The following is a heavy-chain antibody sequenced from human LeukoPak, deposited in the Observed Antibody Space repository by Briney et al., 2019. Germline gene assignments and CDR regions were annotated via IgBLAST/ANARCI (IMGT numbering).Heavy chain of an antibody. J-gene: IGHJ4*02. V-gene: IGHV3-21*01. Sequence: PGGSLRLSCGASGFSFSTSAMNWVRQAPGKGLEWVSSINSGPTFIFYADSVKGRFTISRDNSKNTLYLQMNSLRAEDTAVYYCAREVSSSGYYTIDYYFDYWGQGTLVTVSS. CDR2: INSGPTFI. CDR3: AREVSSSGYYTIDYYFDY. D-gene: IGHD3-22*01. CDR1: GFSFSTSA.